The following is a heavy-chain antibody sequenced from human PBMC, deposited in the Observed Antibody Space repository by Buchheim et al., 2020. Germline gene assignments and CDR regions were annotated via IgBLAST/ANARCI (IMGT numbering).Heavy chain of an antibody. J-gene: IGHJ4*02. CDR3: AKEEVPNDY. CDR1: GFTFSNSA. V-gene: IGHV3-23*01. Sequence: EAQLLESGGGLVQPGGSLRLSCAVSGFTFSNSAMTWVRQAPGKGLEWVSAISRSGDTTYYADSVMGRFTISRDPSKNTPYLQMNSLRVDDTAVYYCAKEEVPNDYWGLGTL. CDR2: ISRSGDTT.